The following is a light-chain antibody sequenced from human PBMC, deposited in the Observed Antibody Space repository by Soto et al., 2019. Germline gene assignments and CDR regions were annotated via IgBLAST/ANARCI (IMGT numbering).Light chain of an antibody. Sequence: EIVLTQSPAILSVSPGERATLSCRASQSISRSLAWYQQKPGQAPRLLISDASTRATGIPARFSGSGSGTEFTLTISSLQSEDFALYYCQQYNHYSGLTFGGGTKVEIK. CDR2: DAS. J-gene: IGKJ4*01. CDR1: QSISRS. CDR3: QQYNHYSGLT. V-gene: IGKV3-15*01.